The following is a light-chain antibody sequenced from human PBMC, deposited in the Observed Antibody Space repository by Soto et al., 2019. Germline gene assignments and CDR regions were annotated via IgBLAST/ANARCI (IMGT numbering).Light chain of an antibody. CDR1: SSDVGGYDY. CDR2: EVT. J-gene: IGLJ1*01. Sequence: QSALTQPPSASGSPGQSVTISCTGTSSDVGGYDYVSWYQQRPGKAPKLLIHEVTKRPSGVPDRFSGSKSGNTASLTVSGLQAEDEAEYYCCSYEGRTLYVFGTGTKVTVL. V-gene: IGLV2-8*01. CDR3: CSYEGRTLYV.